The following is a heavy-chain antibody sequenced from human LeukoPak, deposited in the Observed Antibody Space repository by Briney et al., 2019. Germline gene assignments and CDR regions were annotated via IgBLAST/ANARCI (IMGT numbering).Heavy chain of an antibody. V-gene: IGHV3-7*03. CDR1: GFTFSSYW. Sequence: GGSLRLSCAASGFTFSSYWMSWVRQAPGKGLEWVANIKQDGSEKYYVDSVKGRFTISRDNAKNSLYLQVNSLRAEDTAVYYCAKDSEARQYDFWSGYFFVNGMDVWGQGTTVTVSS. D-gene: IGHD3-3*01. CDR3: AKDSEARQYDFWSGYFFVNGMDV. CDR2: IKQDGSEK. J-gene: IGHJ6*02.